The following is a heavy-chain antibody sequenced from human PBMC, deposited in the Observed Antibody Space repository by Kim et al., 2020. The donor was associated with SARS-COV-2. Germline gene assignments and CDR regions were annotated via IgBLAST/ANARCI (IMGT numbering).Heavy chain of an antibody. CDR1: GFTFSSYA. Sequence: GGSLRLSCAASGFTFSSYAMHWVRQAPGKGLEWVAVISYDGSNKYYADSVKGRFTISRDNSKNTLYLQMNSLRAEDTAVYYCARFDTGDSSWGHYYYGMDVWGQGTTVTVSS. D-gene: IGHD6-13*01. CDR2: ISYDGSNK. J-gene: IGHJ6*02. V-gene: IGHV3-30*04. CDR3: ARFDTGDSSWGHYYYGMDV.